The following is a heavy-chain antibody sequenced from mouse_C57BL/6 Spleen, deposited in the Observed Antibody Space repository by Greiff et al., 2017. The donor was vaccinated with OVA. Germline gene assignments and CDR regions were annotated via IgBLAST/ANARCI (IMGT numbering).Heavy chain of an antibody. J-gene: IGHJ2*01. D-gene: IGHD4-1*01. CDR3: ARHGGTDYFDY. CDR1: GLTFSSYG. Sequence: EVQGVESGGDLVKPGGSLKLSCAASGLTFSSYGMSWVRQTPDKRLEWVATFSSGGSYTYYPDSVKGRFTISRDNAKNTLYLQMSSLKSEDTAMYYCARHGGTDYFDYWGQGTTLTVSS. V-gene: IGHV5-6*01. CDR2: FSSGGSYT.